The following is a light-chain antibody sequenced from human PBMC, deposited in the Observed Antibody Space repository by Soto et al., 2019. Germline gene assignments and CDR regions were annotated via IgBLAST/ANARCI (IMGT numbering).Light chain of an antibody. CDR3: CSYAGSYTYV. CDR2: NVI. CDR1: SSDVGGYNF. V-gene: IGLV2-11*01. J-gene: IGLJ1*01. Sequence: QSALTQPRSVSGSPGQSVTISCTVTSSDVGGYNFVSWYQHHPGKAPKLMIYNVIQRPSGVPDRFSASKSGNTASLTISGLQAEDEADYYCCSYAGSYTYVFGTGTKLTVL.